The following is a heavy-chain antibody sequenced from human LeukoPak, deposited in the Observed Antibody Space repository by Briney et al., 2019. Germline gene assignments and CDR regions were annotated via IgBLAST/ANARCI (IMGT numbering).Heavy chain of an antibody. CDR1: GGSISSYY. CDR3: ARASTVGAFDI. CDR2: IYYSGST. J-gene: IGHJ3*02. Sequence: PSETLSLTCTVSGGSISSYYWSWIRQPPGKGLEWIGYIYYSGSTNYNPSLKSRVAISVDTSKNQFSLKLSSVTAADTAVYYCARASTVGAFDIWGQGTMVTVSS. D-gene: IGHD2-2*01. V-gene: IGHV4-59*01.